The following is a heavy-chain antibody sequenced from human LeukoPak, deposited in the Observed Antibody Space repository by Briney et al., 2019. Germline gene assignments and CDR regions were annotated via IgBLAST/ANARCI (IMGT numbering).Heavy chain of an antibody. Sequence: GGSLRLSCAASGFTFSDYWMYWVRQAPGKGLVWVSRINSDDSSTNYADSVKGRFTISRDHAKNTLYLQMNSLRAEDTAVYYCARLTPGEDYWGQGTLVTVSS. V-gene: IGHV3-74*01. CDR2: INSDDSST. CDR3: ARLTPGEDY. CDR1: GFTFSDYW. D-gene: IGHD3-10*01. J-gene: IGHJ4*02.